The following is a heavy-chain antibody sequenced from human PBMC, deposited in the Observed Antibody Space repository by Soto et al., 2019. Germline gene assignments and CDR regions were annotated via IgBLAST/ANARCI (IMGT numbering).Heavy chain of an antibody. CDR2: ISGSGGST. CDR1: GFTFSSYA. J-gene: IGHJ5*02. D-gene: IGHD3-3*01. Sequence: GGSLRLSCAASGFTFSSYAMSWVRQAPGKGLEWVSAISGSGGSTYYADSVKGRFTISRDNSKNTLYLQMNSLRAEGTAVYYCAKASKITIFGVVIANWFDPRGQGTLVTVSS. V-gene: IGHV3-23*01. CDR3: AKASKITIFGVVIANWFDP.